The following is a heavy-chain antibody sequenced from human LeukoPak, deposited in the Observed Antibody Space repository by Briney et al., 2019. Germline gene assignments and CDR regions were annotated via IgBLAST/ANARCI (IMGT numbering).Heavy chain of an antibody. CDR3: ARDWQQLVGCAFDI. D-gene: IGHD6-13*01. CDR1: GYTSTSYD. V-gene: IGHV1-8*01. J-gene: IGHJ3*02. CDR2: MNPNSGNT. Sequence: VASVKVSCKASGYTSTSYDINWVRQATGQGLEWMGWMNPNSGNTGYAQKFQGRVTMTRNTSISTAYMELSSLRSEDTAVYYCARDWQQLVGCAFDIWGQGQWSPSLQ.